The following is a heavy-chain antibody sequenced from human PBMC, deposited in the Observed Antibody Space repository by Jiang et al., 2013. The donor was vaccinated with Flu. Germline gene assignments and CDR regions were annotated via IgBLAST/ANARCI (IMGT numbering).Heavy chain of an antibody. CDR2: LKSKTNGGTI. D-gene: IGHD3-10*01. CDR3: TTDGPLVVRGVRGDYGMDV. Sequence: QLLESGGDLVNPGGSLRLSCAASGFTFDNAWMSWVRQGSREGAWSGLAVLKSKTNGGTIDYAAPVKGRFTISRDDSKSTLYLQMNSLKIEDTAVYYCTTDGPLVVRGVRGDYGMDVWGQGTTVTVSS. V-gene: IGHV3-15*01. J-gene: IGHJ6*02. CDR1: GFTFDNAW.